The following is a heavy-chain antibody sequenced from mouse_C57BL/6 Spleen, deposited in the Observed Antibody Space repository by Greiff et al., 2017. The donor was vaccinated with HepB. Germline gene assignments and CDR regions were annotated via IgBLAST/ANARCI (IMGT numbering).Heavy chain of an antibody. CDR2: IRNKANGYTT. CDR3: ARFPPHYYGSSYYFDY. Sequence: EVMLVESGGGLVQPGGSLSLSCAASGFTFTDYYMSWVRQPPGKALEWLGFIRNKANGYTTEYSASVKGRFTISRDNSQSILYLQMNALRAEDSATYYCARFPPHYYGSSYYFDYWGQGTTLTVSS. CDR1: GFTFTDYY. V-gene: IGHV7-3*01. D-gene: IGHD1-1*01. J-gene: IGHJ2*01.